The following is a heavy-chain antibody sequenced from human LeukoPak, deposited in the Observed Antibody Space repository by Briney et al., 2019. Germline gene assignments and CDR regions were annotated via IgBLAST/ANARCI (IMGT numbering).Heavy chain of an antibody. CDR2: IRNDGSYR. D-gene: IGHD2-15*01. CDR1: GFTFSSYG. J-gene: IGHJ6*03. Sequence: GGSLRLSCAASGFTFSSYGMHWVRQAPGKELEWVAFIRNDGSYRYYVDSVKGRFTISRDNSKNTLYLQMNSLRAEDTAVYYCAKYTPMDVWGKGTTVTVSS. CDR3: AKYTPMDV. V-gene: IGHV3-30*02.